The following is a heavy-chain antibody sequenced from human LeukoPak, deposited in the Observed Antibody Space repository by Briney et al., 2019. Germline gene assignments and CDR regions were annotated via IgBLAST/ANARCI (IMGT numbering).Heavy chain of an antibody. J-gene: IGHJ1*01. CDR2: IKSKTDGGTT. CDR3: TTDRYYDNSELQFQH. CDR1: GFTFSNAW. Sequence: GGSLRLSCAASGFTFSNAWMNWVRQAPGKGLEWVGRIKSKTDGGTTDYAAPVKGRFTISRDDSKNTLYLQMNSLKTEDTAVYYCTTDRYYDNSELQFQHWGQGTLVTVSS. D-gene: IGHD3-22*01. V-gene: IGHV3-15*07.